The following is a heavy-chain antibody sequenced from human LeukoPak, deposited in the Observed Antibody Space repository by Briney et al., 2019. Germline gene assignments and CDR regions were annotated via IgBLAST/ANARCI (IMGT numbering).Heavy chain of an antibody. V-gene: IGHV3-30*02. CDR2: IRYDGSNK. CDR3: AKPPEPYCSSTSCQRVYYYYYMDV. CDR1: GFTFSSYG. J-gene: IGHJ6*03. Sequence: GGSLRLSCAASGFTFSSYGMHWVRQAPGKGLEWVAFIRYDGSNKYYADPVKGRFTISRDNSKSTLYLQMNSLRAEDTAVYYCAKPPEPYCSSTSCQRVYYYYYMDVWGKGTTVTVSS. D-gene: IGHD2-2*01.